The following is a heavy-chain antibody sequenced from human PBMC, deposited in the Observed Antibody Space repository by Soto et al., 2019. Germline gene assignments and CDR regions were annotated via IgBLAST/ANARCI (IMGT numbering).Heavy chain of an antibody. V-gene: IGHV4-34*01. CDR1: GGSFSGYY. CDR3: ERGLILWFGELLFTGTGSAGPADAFHI. Sequence: SETLSLTCAVYGGSFSGYYWSWIRQPPGKGLEWIGEINHSGSTNYNPSLKSRVTISVDTSKNQFSLKLSSVTAADTAVYYCERGLILWFGELLFTGTGSAGPADAFHIWGQATMVTL. CDR2: INHSGST. D-gene: IGHD3-10*01. J-gene: IGHJ3*02.